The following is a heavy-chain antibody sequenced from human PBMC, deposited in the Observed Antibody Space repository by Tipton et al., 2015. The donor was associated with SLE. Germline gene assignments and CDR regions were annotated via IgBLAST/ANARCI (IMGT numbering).Heavy chain of an antibody. CDR2: IYYSGST. V-gene: IGHV4-39*01. D-gene: IGHD6-19*01. CDR3: ARRSPVAGRDWYFDL. Sequence: TLSLTCVVSGYSISSSSYYWGWIRQPPGKGLEWIGSIYYSGSTYYNPSLKSRVTISVDTSKNQFSLKLSSVIAADTAVYYCARRSPVAGRDWYFDLWGRGTLVTVSS. J-gene: IGHJ2*01. CDR1: GYSISSSSYY.